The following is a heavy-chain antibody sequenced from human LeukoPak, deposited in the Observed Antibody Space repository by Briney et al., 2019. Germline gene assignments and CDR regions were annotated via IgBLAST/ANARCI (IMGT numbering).Heavy chain of an antibody. D-gene: IGHD2-21*02. V-gene: IGHV3-74*01. Sequence: GGSLRLSCAASGLTIRGYWMRWVRQAPGKGLRWVARVTGDGSGATYADFAEGRFTVSRDNDDVKVYLQLNSLTAEDTAVYYCARFALTTAGDYWGQGTLVTVSS. CDR3: ARFALTTAGDY. J-gene: IGHJ4*02. CDR2: VTGDGSGA. CDR1: GLTIRGYW.